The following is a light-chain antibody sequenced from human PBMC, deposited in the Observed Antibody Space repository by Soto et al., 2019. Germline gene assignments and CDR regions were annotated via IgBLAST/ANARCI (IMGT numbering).Light chain of an antibody. CDR3: CSYAGSSTWV. CDR1: SSDVGSYNL. V-gene: IGLV2-23*01. J-gene: IGLJ3*02. CDR2: EGS. Sequence: QSVLTQPASVSGSPGQSITISCTGTSSDVGSYNLVSWYQQHPGKAPKLMIYEGSKRPSGVSNRFSGSKSGNTASLTISGLQAGDGAEYYCCSYAGSSTWVFGGGTKLTVL.